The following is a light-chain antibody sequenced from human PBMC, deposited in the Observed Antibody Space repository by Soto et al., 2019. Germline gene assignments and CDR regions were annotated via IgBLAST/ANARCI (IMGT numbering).Light chain of an antibody. CDR2: VNSDGSH. CDR3: QTWATGSYV. J-gene: IGLJ1*01. V-gene: IGLV4-69*01. CDR1: SGHSNYA. Sequence: QPVLTQSPSASASLGASVKLTCTLSSGHSNYAIAWHQQQSEKGPRYLMKVNSDGSHSKGDGIPDRFSGSSSGAERYLSISRLKSEDEADYYCQTWATGSYVFGTGTKLTVL.